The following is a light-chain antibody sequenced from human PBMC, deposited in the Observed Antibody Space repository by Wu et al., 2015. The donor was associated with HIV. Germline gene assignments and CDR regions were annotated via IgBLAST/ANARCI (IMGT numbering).Light chain of an antibody. CDR3: QQYNAWPPYT. CDR1: QSISSH. Sequence: EVVMTQSPATLSVSPGERATLFCRASQSISSHLAWYQHEPGQAPRLLIYDASTRASGVPARFSGSGSGTEFTLTISSLQSEDFAVYFCQQYNAWPPYTFGQGAKLEIK. CDR2: DAS. J-gene: IGKJ2*01. V-gene: IGKV3-15*01.